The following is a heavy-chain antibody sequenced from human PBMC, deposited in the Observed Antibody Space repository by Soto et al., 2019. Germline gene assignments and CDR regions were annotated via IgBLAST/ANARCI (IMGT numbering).Heavy chain of an antibody. V-gene: IGHV1-69*04. CDR1: GGTFSSYP. CDR3: ARDQYYDILTATYYYYGMDV. J-gene: IGHJ6*02. CDR2: IIPILGIA. D-gene: IGHD3-9*01. Sequence: QVQLVQSGAEVKKPGSSVKVSCKASGGTFSSYPISWVRQAPGQGLEWMGRIIPILGIANYAQKFQGRVTITADKSTSTAYMELSSLRSEDTAVYYCARDQYYDILTATYYYYGMDVWGQGTTVTVSS.